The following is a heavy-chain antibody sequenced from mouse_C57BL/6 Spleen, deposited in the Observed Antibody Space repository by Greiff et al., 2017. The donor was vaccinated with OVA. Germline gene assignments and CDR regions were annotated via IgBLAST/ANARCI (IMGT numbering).Heavy chain of an antibody. CDR2: IYPGDGDT. CDR3: AREDYYGLAWFAY. D-gene: IGHD1-1*01. Sequence: VQLQQSGAELVKPGASVKISCKASGYAFSSYWMNWVKQRPGKGLEWIGHIYPGDGDTNYNGKFKGKATLTADKSSSTAYMQLSSLTSEDSAVYFCAREDYYGLAWFAYWGQGTLVTVSA. V-gene: IGHV1-80*01. CDR1: GYAFSSYW. J-gene: IGHJ3*01.